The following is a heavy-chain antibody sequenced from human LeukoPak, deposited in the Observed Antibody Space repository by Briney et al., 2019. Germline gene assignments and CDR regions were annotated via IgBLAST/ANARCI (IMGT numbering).Heavy chain of an antibody. Sequence: ASVKVSCKASGGTFSSYAISWVRQAPGQGLEWMGGIIPIFGTANYAQKFQGRVTITADESTSTAYMELSSLRSEDTAVYYCATGHVVVPAAIIPYYYYMDVWGKGTTVTISS. J-gene: IGHJ6*03. CDR1: GGTFSSYA. V-gene: IGHV1-69*13. D-gene: IGHD2-2*01. CDR2: IIPIFGTA. CDR3: ATGHVVVPAAIIPYYYYMDV.